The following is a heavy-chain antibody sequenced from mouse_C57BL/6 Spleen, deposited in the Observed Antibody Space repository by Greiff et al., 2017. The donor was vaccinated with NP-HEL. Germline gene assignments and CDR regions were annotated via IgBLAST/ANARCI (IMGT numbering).Heavy chain of an antibody. Sequence: QVQLQQSGPELVKPGASVKISCKASGYAFSSSWMNWVKQRPGKGLEWIGRIYPGDGDTNYNGKFKGKATLTADKSSSTAYMQLSSLTSEDSAVYFCARSPYYLGDWYFDVWGTGTTGTVSS. J-gene: IGHJ1*03. CDR1: GYAFSSSW. D-gene: IGHD1-1*01. CDR3: ARSPYYLGDWYFDV. CDR2: IYPGDGDT. V-gene: IGHV1-82*01.